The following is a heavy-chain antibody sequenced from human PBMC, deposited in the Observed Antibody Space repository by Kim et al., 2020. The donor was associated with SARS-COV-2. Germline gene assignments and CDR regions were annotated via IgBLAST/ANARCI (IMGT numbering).Heavy chain of an antibody. V-gene: IGHV4-59*08. D-gene: IGHD3-22*01. Sequence: SETLSLTCTVSGDSISPYYWSWIRQPPGKGLEWIGYIYHSGSTNYNPSLRSRVTISVDTSKNQISLRLSSVTAADTAIYYCARHDPDSSDYYLDYWGQGTLVTVSS. CDR2: IYHSGST. J-gene: IGHJ4*02. CDR1: GDSISPYY. CDR3: ARHDPDSSDYYLDY.